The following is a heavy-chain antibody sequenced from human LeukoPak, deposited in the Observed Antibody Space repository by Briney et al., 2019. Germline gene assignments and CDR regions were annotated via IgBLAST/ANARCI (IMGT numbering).Heavy chain of an antibody. V-gene: IGHV3-7*01. J-gene: IGHJ4*02. CDR3: AREIGPLRYDFWSGYSDY. Sequence: PGGSLRLSCAGSGLTFSSYAMSWVRQAPGKGLEWVANIKQDGSEKYYVNSVKGRFTISRDNAKNSLYLQMNSLRAKDTAVYYCAREIGPLRYDFWSGYSDYWGQGTLVTVSS. CDR2: IKQDGSEK. D-gene: IGHD3-3*01. CDR1: GLTFSSYA.